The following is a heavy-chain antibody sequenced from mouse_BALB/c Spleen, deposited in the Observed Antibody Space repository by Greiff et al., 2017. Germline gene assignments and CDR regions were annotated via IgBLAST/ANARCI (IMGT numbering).Heavy chain of an antibody. CDR3: ARDDTTVVGRGFAY. Sequence: EVQLVESGGGLVQPGGSLKLSCAASGFTFSSYGMSWVRQTPDKRLELVATINSNGGSTYYPDSVKGRFTISRDNAKNTLYLQMSSLKSEDTAMYYCARDDTTVVGRGFAYWGQGTLVTVSA. CDR1: GFTFSSYG. V-gene: IGHV5-6-3*01. CDR2: INSNGGST. D-gene: IGHD1-1*01. J-gene: IGHJ3*01.